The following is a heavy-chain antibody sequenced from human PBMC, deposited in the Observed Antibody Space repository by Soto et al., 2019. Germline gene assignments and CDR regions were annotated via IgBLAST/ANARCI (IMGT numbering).Heavy chain of an antibody. J-gene: IGHJ6*03. CDR3: ARPGKLYYYYYMDV. Sequence: LETLCLTCAVYGGSFIGYYWSWIRQPPGKGLEWIGEINHSGSTNYNPSLKSRVTISVDTSKNQFSLKLSSVTAADTAVYYCARPGKLYYYYYMDVWGKGTTVIVSS. V-gene: IGHV4-34*01. CDR2: INHSGST. CDR1: GGSFIGYY.